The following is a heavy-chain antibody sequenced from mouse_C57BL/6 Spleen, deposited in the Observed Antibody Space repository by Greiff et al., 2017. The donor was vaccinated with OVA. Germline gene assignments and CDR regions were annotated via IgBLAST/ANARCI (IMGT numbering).Heavy chain of an antibody. CDR2: ISNGGGST. D-gene: IGHD2-5*01. CDR1: GFTFSDYY. Sequence: EVHLVESGGGLVQPGGSLKLSCAASGFTFSDYYMYWVRQTPEKRLEWVAYISNGGGSTYYPDTVKGRFTISRDNAKNTLYLQMSRLKSEDTAMYYCARFYSNYKGYYFDYWGQGTTLTVSS. V-gene: IGHV5-12*01. J-gene: IGHJ2*01. CDR3: ARFYSNYKGYYFDY.